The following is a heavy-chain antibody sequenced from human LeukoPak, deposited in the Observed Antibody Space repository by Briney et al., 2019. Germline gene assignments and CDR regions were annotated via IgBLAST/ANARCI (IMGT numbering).Heavy chain of an antibody. CDR3: ATDHLIYNGGWYGMTY. Sequence: GGSLRFSCAGSGFTVSSNYMTRVRQAPGKGLEWVSIFFRGGNRNYADPVKGRFTISRDNSKNTVYLLMNNLRLEDTAVYYCATDHLIYNGGWYGMTYWGQGTLVTASS. CDR1: GFTVSSNY. D-gene: IGHD6-19*01. J-gene: IGHJ4*02. CDR2: FFRGGNR. V-gene: IGHV3-66*02.